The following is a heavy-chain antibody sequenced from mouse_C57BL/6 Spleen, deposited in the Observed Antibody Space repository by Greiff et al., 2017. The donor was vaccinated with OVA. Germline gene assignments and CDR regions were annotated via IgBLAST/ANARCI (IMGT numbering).Heavy chain of an antibody. Sequence: VQLQQSGPELVKPGASVKMSCKASGYTFTDYNMHWVKQSHGKSLEWIGYINPNNGGTSYKQKFKGKATLTVNKSSSTAYMELRSLTSEDSAVYYCARPYYGNYEFAYWGQGTLVTVSA. V-gene: IGHV1-22*01. CDR2: INPNNGGT. CDR3: ARPYYGNYEFAY. D-gene: IGHD2-10*01. J-gene: IGHJ3*01. CDR1: GYTFTDYN.